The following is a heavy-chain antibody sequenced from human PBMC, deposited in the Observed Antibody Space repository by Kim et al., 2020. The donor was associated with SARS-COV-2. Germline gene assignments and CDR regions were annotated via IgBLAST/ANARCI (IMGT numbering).Heavy chain of an antibody. CDR1: GASVTQYY. D-gene: IGHD4-4*01. V-gene: IGHV4-4*09. CDR2: ISSSGRT. J-gene: IGHJ3*02. Sequence: SETLSLTCTVSGASVTQYYWTWIRQRPGKGLEWIGWISSSGRTNYSPSLRPRVTISVDASKNQVSLRLRSVTAADTAIYYCARLTTEVHDAFDIWGQGTLVTVSS. CDR3: ARLTTEVHDAFDI.